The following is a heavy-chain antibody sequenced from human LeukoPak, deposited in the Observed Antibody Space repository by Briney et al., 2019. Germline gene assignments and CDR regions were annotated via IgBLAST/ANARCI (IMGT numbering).Heavy chain of an antibody. CDR1: GYTYTSYG. Sequence: GASVKVSCKXSGYTYTSYGISWVRQSPGQGLEWMGWISAYNGNTNYSQKLQGRVTMTTDTSTSTAYMELRSLRSDDTAVYYCARDHDMSSGWYYFDYWGQGTLVTVSS. D-gene: IGHD6-19*01. V-gene: IGHV1-18*01. CDR3: ARDHDMSSGWYYFDY. CDR2: ISAYNGNT. J-gene: IGHJ4*02.